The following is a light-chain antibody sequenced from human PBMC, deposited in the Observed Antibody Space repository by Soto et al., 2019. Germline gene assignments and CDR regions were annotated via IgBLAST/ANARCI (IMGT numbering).Light chain of an antibody. CDR2: GNS. Sequence: QSVLTQPPSVSGAPGQRVTISCTGSSSNIGAGYDVHWYQQLPGTAPKLLIYGNSNRPSGVPDRFSGSKSGTSASLAIPGLQAEDEADYYCQSYDSSLTVVFGGGTQVTVL. CDR1: SSNIGAGYD. J-gene: IGLJ2*01. V-gene: IGLV1-40*01. CDR3: QSYDSSLTVV.